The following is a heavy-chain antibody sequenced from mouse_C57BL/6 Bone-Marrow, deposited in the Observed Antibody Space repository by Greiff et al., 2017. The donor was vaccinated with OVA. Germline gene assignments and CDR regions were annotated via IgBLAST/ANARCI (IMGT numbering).Heavy chain of an antibody. CDR3: ARGYGNYVDFDD. D-gene: IGHD2-1*01. CDR2: ISYDGST. V-gene: IGHV3-6*01. J-gene: IGHJ2*01. CDR1: GYSITSGYY. Sequence: VQLQQSGPGLVKPSQSLSLTCSVTGYSITSGYYWNWIRQIPGNQLEWMGYISYDGSTNYNPSLKNRITITRDTSKNQFFLTLNSVTTEDTATYYCARGYGNYVDFDDWGQGTTLTVSS.